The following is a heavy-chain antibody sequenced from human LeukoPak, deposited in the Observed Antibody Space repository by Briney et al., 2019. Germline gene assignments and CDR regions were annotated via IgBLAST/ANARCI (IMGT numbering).Heavy chain of an antibody. CDR3: ACRDLSSTWSYP. CDR1: GYSFPNYW. V-gene: IGHV5-51*01. Sequence: ESLKISCKGSGYSFPNYWIGWVRQMPGKGLEWTGIIYPGDSHTRYSPSFQDQVTISVDKSISTAYLQWISLKASDTAMYYCACRDLSSTWSYPWGQGTLVTVSS. D-gene: IGHD6-13*01. CDR2: IYPGDSHT. J-gene: IGHJ5*02.